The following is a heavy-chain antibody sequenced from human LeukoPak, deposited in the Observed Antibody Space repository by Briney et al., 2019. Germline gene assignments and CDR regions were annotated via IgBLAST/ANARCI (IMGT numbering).Heavy chain of an antibody. CDR3: ARHGLERLFDY. CDR1: GYTFTSYY. V-gene: IGHV1-46*01. CDR2: CNPSGGST. D-gene: IGHD1-1*01. J-gene: IGHJ4*02. Sequence: GASVKVFCKASGYTFTSYYMHWVRQAPGQGLEWMGLCNPSGGSTSYAQKVQRTVTMTRDTSTSTVYMELSSLRSENTAVYYCARHGLERLFDYWGQATLVTVSS.